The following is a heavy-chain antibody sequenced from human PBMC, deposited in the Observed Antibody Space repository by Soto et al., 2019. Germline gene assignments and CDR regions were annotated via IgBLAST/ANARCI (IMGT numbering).Heavy chain of an antibody. D-gene: IGHD3-3*01. J-gene: IGHJ5*02. CDR3: ATVLSFLRGKFLEWSINWFDP. CDR1: GYTLTELS. V-gene: IGHV1-24*01. Sequence: ASVKVSCKVSGYTLTELSMHWVRQAPGKGLEWMGGLDPEDGETIYAQKFQGRVTMTEDTSTDTAYMELSSLRSEDTAVYYCATVLSFLRGKFLEWSINWFDPWGQGTLVTVSS. CDR2: LDPEDGET.